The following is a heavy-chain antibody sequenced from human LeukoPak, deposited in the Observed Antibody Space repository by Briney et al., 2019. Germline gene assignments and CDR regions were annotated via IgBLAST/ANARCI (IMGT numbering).Heavy chain of an antibody. D-gene: IGHD1/OR15-1a*01. J-gene: IGHJ4*02. Sequence: ASVKVSCKASGYTFTGYYMHWVRQAPGHGLEWMGWINPNSGGTNYAQKFQGRVTMTRDTSISTAYMELSRLRSDDTAVYYCARDLYNWNNLDYWGQGTLVTVSS. CDR1: GYTFTGYY. CDR2: INPNSGGT. CDR3: ARDLYNWNNLDY. V-gene: IGHV1-2*02.